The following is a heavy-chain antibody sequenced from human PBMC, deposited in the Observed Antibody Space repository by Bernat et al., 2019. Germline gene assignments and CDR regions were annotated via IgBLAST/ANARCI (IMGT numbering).Heavy chain of an antibody. J-gene: IGHJ3*02. V-gene: IGHV1-18*04. CDR2: ISTYNGNT. CDR3: ARGYYYESSYLHDGFDI. D-gene: IGHD3-22*01. Sequence: QVQLVQSGAEVKKPGASVKVSCKASGYTFTSYGISWVRQAPGQGLEWMGWISTYNGNTNYAQKLQGRVTMTADTSTSTAYMELRSLRSDDTAVYYCARGYYYESSYLHDGFDIWGQGTMVTVSS. CDR1: GYTFTSYG.